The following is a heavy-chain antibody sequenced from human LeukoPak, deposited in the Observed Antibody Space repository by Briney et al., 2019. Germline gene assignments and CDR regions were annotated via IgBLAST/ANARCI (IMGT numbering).Heavy chain of an antibody. J-gene: IGHJ5*02. Sequence: SQTLSLTCTVSGGSISSGSYYWSWIRQPAGQGLEWIGRIYTSRSTNYNPSLKSRVTISVDTSMNQFSLKLSSVTAADTAVYYCARDPYGKNWFDPWGQGTLVTVSS. D-gene: IGHD2-8*01. CDR3: ARDPYGKNWFDP. CDR2: IYTSRST. CDR1: GGSISSGSYY. V-gene: IGHV4-61*02.